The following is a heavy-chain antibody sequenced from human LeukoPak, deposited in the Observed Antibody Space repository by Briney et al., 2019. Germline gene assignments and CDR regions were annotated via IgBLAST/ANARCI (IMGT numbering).Heavy chain of an antibody. J-gene: IGHJ4*02. Sequence: GGSLRLSCAASGFTFDDYTMHWVRQAPGKGLEWVSLISSDGGSTYYADSVKGRFTISRDNSKNSLYLQMNSLRTEDTALYYCAKGSSGYLGYFDYWGQGTLVTVSS. V-gene: IGHV3-43*01. D-gene: IGHD3-22*01. CDR3: AKGSSGYLGYFDY. CDR1: GFTFDDYT. CDR2: ISSDGGST.